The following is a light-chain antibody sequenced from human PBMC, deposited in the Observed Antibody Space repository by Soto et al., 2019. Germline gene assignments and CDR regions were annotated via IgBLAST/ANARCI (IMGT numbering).Light chain of an antibody. CDR2: GAS. V-gene: IGKV3-20*01. CDR3: QQYGSSPPYT. CDR1: QSVSSSY. J-gene: IGKJ2*01. Sequence: EIVLTQSPGTLSLSPGERATLSCRASQSVSSSYLALYQQKPGQAPRLLIYGASSRATGIPDRFSGSGSGTHFTLTISRLEPEDFAVYYCQQYGSSPPYTFGQRTKLEIK.